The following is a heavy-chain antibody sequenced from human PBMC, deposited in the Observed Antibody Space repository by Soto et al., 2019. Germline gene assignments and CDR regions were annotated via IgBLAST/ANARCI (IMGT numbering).Heavy chain of an antibody. CDR3: ARVLGELSNRGGYYYYYYGMDV. V-gene: IGHV4-59*01. Sequence: PSETLSLTCTVSGGSISSYYWSWIRQPPGKGLEWIGYIYYSGSTNYNPSLKSRVTISVDTSKNQFSLKLSSVTAADTAVYYCARVLGELSNRGGYYYYYYGMDVWGQGTTVTVSS. D-gene: IGHD3-10*01. J-gene: IGHJ6*02. CDR2: IYYSGST. CDR1: GGSISSYY.